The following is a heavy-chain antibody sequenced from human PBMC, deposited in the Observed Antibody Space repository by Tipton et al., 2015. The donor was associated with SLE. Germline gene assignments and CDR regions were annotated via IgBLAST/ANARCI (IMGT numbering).Heavy chain of an antibody. D-gene: IGHD3-9*01. Sequence: SLRLSCAASGFTFDDYSMQWVRQVPGKGLEWVGLISWDGSSTFYADSVKGRFTISRDNTKNSLYLQMSSLKTEDAALYYCARGYRYFDWLSSYYFDYWGQGTLVTVSS. CDR3: ARGYRYFDWLSSYYFDY. J-gene: IGHJ4*02. CDR2: ISWDGSST. CDR1: GFTFDDYS. V-gene: IGHV3-43*01.